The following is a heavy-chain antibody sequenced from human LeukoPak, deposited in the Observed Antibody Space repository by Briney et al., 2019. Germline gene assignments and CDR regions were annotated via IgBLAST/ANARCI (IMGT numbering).Heavy chain of an antibody. J-gene: IGHJ6*04. CDR2: ITSDRSST. Sequence: GGSLRLSCITSRFTFSTYWMHWVRQAPGRGLVWVARITSDRSSTSYADSVKGRFTISRDNAKNTLYLQMNSLRAEDTAVYHCATEAAAADTRYYYFGLDAWGKGTTVTVSS. V-gene: IGHV3-74*01. CDR3: ATEAAAADTRYYYFGLDA. D-gene: IGHD6-13*01. CDR1: RFTFSTYW.